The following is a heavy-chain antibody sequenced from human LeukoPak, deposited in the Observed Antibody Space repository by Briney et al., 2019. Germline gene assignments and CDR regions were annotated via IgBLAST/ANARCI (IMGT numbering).Heavy chain of an antibody. CDR3: AKDSLLPPSGWQDY. CDR2: ISSSSSYI. V-gene: IGHV3-21*04. CDR1: GFTFSSYS. D-gene: IGHD6-19*01. J-gene: IGHJ4*02. Sequence: GGSLRLSCAASGFTFSSYSMNWVRQAPGKGLEWVSSISSSSSYIYYADSVKGRFTISRDNAKNSLYLQMNSLRAEDTAVYYCAKDSLLPPSGWQDYWGQGTLVTVSS.